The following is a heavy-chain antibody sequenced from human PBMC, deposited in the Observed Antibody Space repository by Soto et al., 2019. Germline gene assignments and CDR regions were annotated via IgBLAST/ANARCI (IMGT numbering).Heavy chain of an antibody. CDR2: ISGSGGST. CDR1: GFTFSSYA. J-gene: IGHJ4*02. Sequence: EVQLLESGGGLVQPGGSLRLSCAASGFTFSSYAMSWVRQAPGKGLEWVSAISGSGGSTYYADSVKGLFTISRDNSKHTLYLQMNSLRAEDTAVYYCAKEWGGYCSGGSCFSGGTYFDYWGQGTLVTVSA. CDR3: AKEWGGYCSGGSCFSGGTYFDY. V-gene: IGHV3-23*01. D-gene: IGHD2-15*01.